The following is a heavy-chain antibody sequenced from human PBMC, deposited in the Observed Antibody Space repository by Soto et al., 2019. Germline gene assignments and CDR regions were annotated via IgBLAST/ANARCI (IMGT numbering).Heavy chain of an antibody. J-gene: IGHJ6*02. CDR2: IRDSGDDS. Sequence: EAQLLESGGGWVQPGGSLRLSFAASGFTFRDYAMSWVRQAPGKGLEWVSAIRDSGDDSYYADSVKGRFSISRDNSKNTLHLQMHNLRAEDTAVYYCAKMDGHGSGYGMDVWGQGTTVTVSS. CDR1: GFTFRDYA. V-gene: IGHV3-23*01. D-gene: IGHD3-10*01. CDR3: AKMDGHGSGYGMDV.